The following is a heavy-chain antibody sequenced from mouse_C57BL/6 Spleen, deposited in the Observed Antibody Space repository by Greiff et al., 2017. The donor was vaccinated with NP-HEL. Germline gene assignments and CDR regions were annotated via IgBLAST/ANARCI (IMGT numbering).Heavy chain of an antibody. V-gene: IGHV1-53*01. CDR1: GYTFTSYW. J-gene: IGHJ4*01. D-gene: IGHD1-1*01. CDR2: INPSNGGT. CDR3: ARWDYYGSSYDAMDY. Sequence: QVQLKESGTELVKPGASVKLSCKASGYTFTSYWMHWVKQRPGQGLEWIGNINPSNGGTNYNEKFKSKATLTVDKSSSTAYMQLSSQTAEDSAVYYCARWDYYGSSYDAMDYLGQGTSVTVSS.